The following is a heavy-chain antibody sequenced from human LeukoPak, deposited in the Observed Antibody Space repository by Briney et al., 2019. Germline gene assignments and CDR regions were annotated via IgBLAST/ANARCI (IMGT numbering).Heavy chain of an antibody. Sequence: ASVKVSCKASGGTFSSYAISWVRQTPGQGLEWMGGIIPIFGTANYAQKFQGRVTITADKSTSTAYMELSSLRSEDTAVYYCARAGSSGWYLDYWGQGTLVTVSS. CDR2: IIPIFGTA. J-gene: IGHJ4*02. D-gene: IGHD6-19*01. V-gene: IGHV1-69*06. CDR1: GGTFSSYA. CDR3: ARAGSSGWYLDY.